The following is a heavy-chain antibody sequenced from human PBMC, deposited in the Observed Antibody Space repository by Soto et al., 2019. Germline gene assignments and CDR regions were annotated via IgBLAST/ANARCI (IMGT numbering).Heavy chain of an antibody. CDR1: GYTFTSYY. V-gene: IGHV1-46*01. J-gene: IGHJ4*02. CDR2: INPSGGST. Sequence: QVQLVQSGAEVKKPGSSVKVSCKASGYTFTSYYMHWVRQAPGQGLEWMGIINPSGGSTSYAQKFQGRGNMTRDTSTSTVYMELSSLRSEDTAVYYCARDSHGAGGPAGELDYWGQGTLVTVSS. CDR3: ARDSHGAGGPAGELDY. D-gene: IGHD6-19*01.